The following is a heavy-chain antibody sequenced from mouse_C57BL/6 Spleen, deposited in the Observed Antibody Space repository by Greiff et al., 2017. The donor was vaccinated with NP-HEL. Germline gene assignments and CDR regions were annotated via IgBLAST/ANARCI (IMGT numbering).Heavy chain of an antibody. Sequence: VKLMESGAELVRPGASVTLSCKASGYTFTDYEMHWVKQTPVHGLEWIGAIDPETGGTAYNQKFKGKAILTADKSSSTAYMELRSLTSEDSAVYYCTRLGVTTSRYWYFDVWGTGTTVTVSS. CDR3: TRLGVTTSRYWYFDV. CDR1: GYTFTDYE. D-gene: IGHD2-1*01. V-gene: IGHV1-15*01. CDR2: IDPETGGT. J-gene: IGHJ1*03.